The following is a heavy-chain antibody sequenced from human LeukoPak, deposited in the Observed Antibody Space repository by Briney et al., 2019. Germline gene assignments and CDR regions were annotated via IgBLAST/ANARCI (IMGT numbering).Heavy chain of an antibody. CDR3: AKDGRYFDWLLYNYFDY. CDR1: GFTCSSYG. J-gene: IGHJ4*02. D-gene: IGHD3-9*01. Sequence: GGSLRLXCAASGFTCSSYGMHWVRQAPGKGLEWVAFIRYDGSNKYYADSVKGRFTISRDNSKNTLYLQMNSLRAEDTAVYYCAKDGRYFDWLLYNYFDYWGQGTLVTVSS. CDR2: IRYDGSNK. V-gene: IGHV3-30*02.